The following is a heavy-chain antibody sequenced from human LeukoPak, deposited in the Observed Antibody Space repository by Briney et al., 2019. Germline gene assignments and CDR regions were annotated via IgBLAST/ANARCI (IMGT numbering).Heavy chain of an antibody. V-gene: IGHV4-39*01. D-gene: IGHD3-22*01. CDR3: ARQNPYYSDTTGPY. J-gene: IGHJ4*02. Sequence: SETLSLTCTVSGGSISSSIYYWGWIHQPPGRGLEWIGSIYYSGSTYYNPSLKSRVTISVDTSKNQFSLKLSSVTAADTAVYYCARQNPYYSDTTGPYWGQGTLVTVSS. CDR2: IYYSGST. CDR1: GGSISSSIYY.